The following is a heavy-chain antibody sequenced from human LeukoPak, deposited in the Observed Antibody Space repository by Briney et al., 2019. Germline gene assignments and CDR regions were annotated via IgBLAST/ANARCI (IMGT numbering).Heavy chain of an antibody. D-gene: IGHD3-3*01. CDR3: ARHGPGDFWSGYYSFFDY. CDR2: IYYSGST. Sequence: SETLSLTCTVSGGSISSYYWSWIRQPPGKGLEWIGYIYYSGSTNYNPSLKSRVTISVDTSKNQFSLKLSSVTAADTAVYYCARHGPGDFWSGYYSFFDYWGQGTLVTVSS. J-gene: IGHJ4*02. V-gene: IGHV4-59*08. CDR1: GGSISSYY.